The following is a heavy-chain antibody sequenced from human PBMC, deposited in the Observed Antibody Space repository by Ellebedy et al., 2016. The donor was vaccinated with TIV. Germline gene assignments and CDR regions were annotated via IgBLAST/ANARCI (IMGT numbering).Heavy chain of an antibody. V-gene: IGHV3-23*01. CDR1: ESTFSSYG. D-gene: IGHD5-24*01. CDR3: ATQLWNTEF. CDR2: ISTTDGT. Sequence: GESLKISCEASESTFSSYGMSWVRQAPGKGLEWVSSISTTDGTHYADSVKGRFTISRDNPKITLYLQMNSLRVEDTAVYYCATQLWNTEFWGQGTLVIVSS. J-gene: IGHJ4*02.